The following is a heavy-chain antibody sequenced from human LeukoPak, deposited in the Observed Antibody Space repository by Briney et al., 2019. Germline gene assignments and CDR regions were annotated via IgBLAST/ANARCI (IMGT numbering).Heavy chain of an antibody. V-gene: IGHV4-59*01. Sequence: SETLSLTCAVYSGSFSGYYWSWIRQPPGKGLEWIGYIYYSGSTNYNPSLKSRVTISVDTSKNQFSLKLSSVTAADTAVYYCARLGPTTRFDYWGQGTLVTVSS. D-gene: IGHD1-14*01. CDR2: IYYSGST. J-gene: IGHJ4*02. CDR1: SGSFSGYY. CDR3: ARLGPTTRFDY.